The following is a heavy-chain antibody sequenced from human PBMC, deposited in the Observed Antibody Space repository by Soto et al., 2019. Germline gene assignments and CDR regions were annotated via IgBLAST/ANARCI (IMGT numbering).Heavy chain of an antibody. CDR2: ISYDGSNK. D-gene: IGHD2-2*01. CDR3: AKDPGYCSSTSCQYSSSSPKTYYYYGMDV. V-gene: IGHV3-30*18. Sequence: PGGSLRLSCAASGFTFSSYGMHWVRQAPGKGLEWVAVISYDGSNKYYADSVKGRFTISRDNSKNTLYLQMNSLRAEDTAVYYCAKDPGYCSSTSCQYSSSSPKTYYYYGMDVWGQGTTVTVSS. CDR1: GFTFSSYG. J-gene: IGHJ6*02.